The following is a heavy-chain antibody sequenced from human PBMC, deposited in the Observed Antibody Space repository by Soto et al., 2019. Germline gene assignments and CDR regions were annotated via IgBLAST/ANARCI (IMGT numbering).Heavy chain of an antibody. CDR3: AKGRGSSWYVPFDY. CDR2: ISGTGGNT. D-gene: IGHD6-13*01. Sequence: GGSLRLSCAASGFTFSSYAMSWVRQAPGKGLEWVSTISGTGGNTYYGQSVKGRFTISGDNSKNTLYLQMNSLRAEDTAVYYCAKGRGSSWYVPFDYWGQGTLVTVSS. V-gene: IGHV3-23*01. J-gene: IGHJ4*02. CDR1: GFTFSSYA.